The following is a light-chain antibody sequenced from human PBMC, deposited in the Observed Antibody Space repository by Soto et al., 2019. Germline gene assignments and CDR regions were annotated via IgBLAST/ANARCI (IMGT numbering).Light chain of an antibody. J-gene: IGKJ2*01. CDR2: DAS. Sequence: DLQVTQSPFSPSASVGDRVPITCQASQDINTYLNWYQQKSGKAPKLLIYDASNLETGVPSRFSGSGSGTDFTFTISSLQPEDIATYHCQQYDSVPSTFGQGTKVDIK. V-gene: IGKV1-33*01. CDR1: QDINTY. CDR3: QQYDSVPST.